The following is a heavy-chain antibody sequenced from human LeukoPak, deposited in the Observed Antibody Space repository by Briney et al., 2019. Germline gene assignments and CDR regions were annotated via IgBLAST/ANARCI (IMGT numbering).Heavy chain of an antibody. V-gene: IGHV3-43D*03. CDR2: ISWDGGST. CDR1: GFTFDDYA. D-gene: IGHD3/OR15-3a*01. J-gene: IGHJ4*02. CDR3: AKDSQKCRWTSPLDY. Sequence: GGSLRLSCAASGFTFDDYAMHWVRQAPGKGLEWVSLISWDGGSTYYADSVKGRFTISRDNSKNSLYLQMNSLRAEDTALYYCAKDSQKCRWTSPLDYWGQGTLVTVSS.